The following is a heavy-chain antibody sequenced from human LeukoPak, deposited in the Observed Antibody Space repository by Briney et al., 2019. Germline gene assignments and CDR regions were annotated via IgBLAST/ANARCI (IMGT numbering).Heavy chain of an antibody. Sequence: ASVKVSCEASGYTFTNYGISWVRQAPGQGLEWMGWIGTSSGSTNYAQKLQGRVTMTKDTSTSTVYMELRSLTSDDTAVYYCARESLEGVKYYYGMDVWGQGTTVTVSS. CDR2: IGTSSGST. D-gene: IGHD2-8*01. J-gene: IGHJ6*02. CDR1: GYTFTNYG. V-gene: IGHV1-18*01. CDR3: ARESLEGVKYYYGMDV.